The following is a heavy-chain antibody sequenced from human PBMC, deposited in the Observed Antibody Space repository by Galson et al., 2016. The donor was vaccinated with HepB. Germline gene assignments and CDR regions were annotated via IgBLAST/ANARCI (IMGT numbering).Heavy chain of an antibody. CDR3: ARSYSHDLGTYYMDPH. Sequence: SLRLSCAASGFNFSRYVMAWVRQSPGKGLEWVSGIIGSGATTFYADSLEGRFTISRDNSRNTLDLQINSLRAEDTAVYYCARSYSHDLGTYYMDPHWGQGSRVTVSS. J-gene: IGHJ4*02. CDR2: IIGSGATT. V-gene: IGHV3-23*01. CDR1: GFNFSRYV. D-gene: IGHD3-10*01.